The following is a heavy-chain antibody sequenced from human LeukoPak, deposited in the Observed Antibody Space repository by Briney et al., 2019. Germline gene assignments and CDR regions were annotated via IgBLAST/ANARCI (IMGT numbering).Heavy chain of an antibody. CDR3: ARRFSSSTLDY. Sequence: RRCLRLSFSAPGFTVSSYAMRFVRQAPGKRPEQVAVISYDGSNKYYADSVKGRFTISRDNSKNTLNLQMNSLRAEDTAVYYCARRFSSSTLDYWGQGTLVTVSS. J-gene: IGHJ4*02. CDR2: ISYDGSNK. CDR1: GFTVSSYA. V-gene: IGHV3-30*04. D-gene: IGHD6-6*01.